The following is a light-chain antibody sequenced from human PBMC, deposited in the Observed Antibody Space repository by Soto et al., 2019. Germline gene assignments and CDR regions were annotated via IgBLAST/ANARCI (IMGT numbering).Light chain of an antibody. CDR2: EGT. J-gene: IGLJ3*02. Sequence: QSALTQPASVSGSPGQSITISCTRASSDVGSYNLVSWYQHHPDKAPKLMIYEGTKRPSGVSDRFSGSQSGNTASLTISGLQAEDEADYYCCSYADSNTWVFGGGTQVTVL. V-gene: IGLV2-23*01. CDR3: CSYADSNTWV. CDR1: SSDVGSYNL.